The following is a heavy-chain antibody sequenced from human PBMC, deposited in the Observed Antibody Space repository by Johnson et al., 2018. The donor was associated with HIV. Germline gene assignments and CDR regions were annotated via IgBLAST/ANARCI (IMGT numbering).Heavy chain of an antibody. Sequence: VQLVESGGGLVQPGGSLRLSCAASGFTFSSYAMSWVRQAPGKGLEWVSSVTGSGARTYSHYADSVKGRFTISRDNSKNTLYLQMNSLRAEDTAVYYCAREGQEFNDAFDIWGQGTMVTVSS. D-gene: IGHD3-10*01. J-gene: IGHJ3*02. V-gene: IGHV3-23*04. CDR2: VTGSGART. CDR1: GFTFSSYA. CDR3: AREGQEFNDAFDI.